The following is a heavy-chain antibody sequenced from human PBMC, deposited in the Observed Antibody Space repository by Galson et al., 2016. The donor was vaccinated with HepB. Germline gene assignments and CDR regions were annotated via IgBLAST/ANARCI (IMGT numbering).Heavy chain of an antibody. CDR1: GGTFSSYG. Sequence: SVKVSCKASGGTFSSYGISWVRQAPGQGLEWTGGIMPIFGIANYAQKFQGRVTITADKSTSTAYMELRNLRSEDTAVYYCARGGPLIGLFLHYYYYDMDVWGQGTTATVSS. D-gene: IGHD3-22*01. V-gene: IGHV1-69*10. CDR2: IMPIFGIA. CDR3: ARGGPLIGLFLHYYYYDMDV. J-gene: IGHJ6*02.